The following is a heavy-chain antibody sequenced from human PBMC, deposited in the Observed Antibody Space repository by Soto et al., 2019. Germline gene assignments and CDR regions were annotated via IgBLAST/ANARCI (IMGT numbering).Heavy chain of an antibody. V-gene: IGHV4-39*01. CDR1: GGSISSRSYY. CDR2: IFYSGST. Sequence: SEALSVSCTVSGGSISSRSYYWGWIRQPTGKGLEWIGSIFYSGSTYYNPSLKSRVTISVDTSKNQFSLKLTSVTAADTAVYYCACIFSGGYSYGFNYYGMDVWGQGTTVT. J-gene: IGHJ6*01. CDR3: ACIFSGGYSYGFNYYGMDV. D-gene: IGHD5-18*01.